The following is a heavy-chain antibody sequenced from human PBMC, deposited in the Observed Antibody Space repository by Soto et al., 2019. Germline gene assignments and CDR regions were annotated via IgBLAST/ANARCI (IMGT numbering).Heavy chain of an antibody. Sequence: GSLRLSCAASGFTFSSYAMHWVRQAPGKGLEWVAVISYDGSNKYYADSVKGRFTISRDNSKNTLYLQMNSLRAEDTAVYYCARDMAKLRNYYYGMDVWGQGTTVTVSS. V-gene: IGHV3-30-3*01. D-gene: IGHD4-17*01. CDR1: GFTFSSYA. CDR2: ISYDGSNK. CDR3: ARDMAKLRNYYYGMDV. J-gene: IGHJ6*02.